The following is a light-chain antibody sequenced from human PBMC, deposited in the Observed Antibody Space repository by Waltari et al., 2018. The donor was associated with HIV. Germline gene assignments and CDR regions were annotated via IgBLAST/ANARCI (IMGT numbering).Light chain of an antibody. Sequence: QSALTQPASVSGPPGQSITISCTGTNSDVGGYNFVSWYQQHPGKAPKLMIYDVTNRPSGLSNRFSGSKSGNTASLTISGLQAEDEADYYCTSYTSNNTLMFGGGTKVTVL. J-gene: IGLJ3*02. CDR2: DVT. CDR1: NSDVGGYNF. CDR3: TSYTSNNTLM. V-gene: IGLV2-14*01.